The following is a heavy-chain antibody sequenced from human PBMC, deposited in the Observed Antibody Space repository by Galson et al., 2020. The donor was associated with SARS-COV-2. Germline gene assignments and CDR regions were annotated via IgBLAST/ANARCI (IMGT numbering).Heavy chain of an antibody. Sequence: GGSLRLSCAASGFTFTSHAMHWVRQAPGKGPEWVAMIWNEGIIQYYADSVKGRFTISRDNTNNMVYLQMNSLRDEDTALYYCVTDPPRSGWACRDWGQGTQVTVSS. CDR2: IWNEGIIQ. J-gene: IGHJ1*01. CDR3: VTDPPRSGWACRD. D-gene: IGHD6-25*01. CDR1: GFTFTSHA. V-gene: IGHV3-33*03.